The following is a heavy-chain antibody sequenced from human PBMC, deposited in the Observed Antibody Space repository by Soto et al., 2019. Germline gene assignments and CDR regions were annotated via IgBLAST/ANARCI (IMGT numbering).Heavy chain of an antibody. CDR2: ISGSGGST. CDR1: GFTFSSYV. J-gene: IGHJ4*02. V-gene: IGHV3-23*01. D-gene: IGHD6-19*01. Sequence: GGSLRLSCAASGFTFSSYVMSWVRQAPGKGLEWVSSISGSGGSTYYADSVKGRFTISRDNSKNTLYLQKNSLRAEDTAVYYCATVRRSSGWYGGYYFDYWGQGTLVTVSS. CDR3: ATVRRSSGWYGGYYFDY.